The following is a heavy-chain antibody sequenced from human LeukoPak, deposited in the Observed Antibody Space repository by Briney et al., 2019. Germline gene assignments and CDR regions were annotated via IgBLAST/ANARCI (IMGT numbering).Heavy chain of an antibody. J-gene: IGHJ4*02. Sequence: ASVKVSCKASGYTFTGYYMHWGRQAPGQGLEWMGWINPNSGGTNYAQKFQGRVTMTRDTSISTAYMELSRLRSDDMAVYYCVRLKGYSSGWIDYWGQGTLVIVSS. CDR3: VRLKGYSSGWIDY. CDR1: GYTFTGYY. D-gene: IGHD6-19*01. CDR2: INPNSGGT. V-gene: IGHV1-2*02.